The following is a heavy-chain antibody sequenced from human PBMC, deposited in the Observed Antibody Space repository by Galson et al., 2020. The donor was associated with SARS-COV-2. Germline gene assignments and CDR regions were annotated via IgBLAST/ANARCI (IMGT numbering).Heavy chain of an antibody. CDR3: ARHFLTPQQWLVPSYFDY. Sequence: SETLSLTCTVSGGSFSSSDYYWGWIRQSPEKGLEWIASVYYTGSTYYNPSLRSRVTISIDPSKEQFSLDLRSVTAADTALYYCARHFLTPQQWLVPSYFDYWGQGTLFTVSS. CDR2: VYYTGST. CDR1: GGSFSSSDYY. V-gene: IGHV4-39*01. J-gene: IGHJ4*02. D-gene: IGHD6-19*01.